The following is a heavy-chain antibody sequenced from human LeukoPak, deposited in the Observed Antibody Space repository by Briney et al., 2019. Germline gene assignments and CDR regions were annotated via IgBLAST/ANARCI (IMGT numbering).Heavy chain of an antibody. CDR1: GGSFSGYY. J-gene: IGHJ5*02. V-gene: IGHV4-34*01. D-gene: IGHD3-3*01. Sequence: SETLSLTCAVYGGSFSGYYWSWIRQPPGKGLEWIGEINHSGSTNYNPSLKSRVTISVDTSKNQFSLKLSSVTAAGTAVYYCARIDYDFWSGYYRGGWFDPWGQGTLVTVSS. CDR2: INHSGST. CDR3: ARIDYDFWSGYYRGGWFDP.